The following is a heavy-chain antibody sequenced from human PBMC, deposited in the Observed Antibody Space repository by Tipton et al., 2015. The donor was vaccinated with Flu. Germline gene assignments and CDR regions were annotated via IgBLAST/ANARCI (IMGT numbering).Heavy chain of an antibody. CDR3: ATMGATRHDAFDI. CDR1: GFTFSTYS. Sequence: GSLRLSCAASGFTFSTYSMNWVRQAPGKGLEWVSSISSSSSYIYYADSVKGRFTISRDNAKNPLYLQMNSLRAEDTAVYYCATMGATRHDAFDIWGQGTMVTVSA. CDR2: ISSSSSYI. D-gene: IGHD1-26*01. J-gene: IGHJ3*02. V-gene: IGHV3-21*01.